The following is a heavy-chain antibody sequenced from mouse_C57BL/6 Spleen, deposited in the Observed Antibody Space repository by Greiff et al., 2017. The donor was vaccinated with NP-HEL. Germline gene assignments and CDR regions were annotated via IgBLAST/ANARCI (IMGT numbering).Heavy chain of an antibody. CDR1: GYSFTGYY. V-gene: IGHV1-42*01. CDR3: ARGLRYGYFDD. D-gene: IGHD1-1*01. Sequence: EVQLQQSGPELVKPGASVKISCKASGYSFTGYYMNWVKQSPEKSLEWIGEINPSTGGTTYNQKFKAKATLTVDKSSSTAYMQLKSLTSEDSAVYYCARGLRYGYFDDWGQGTTLTVSS. CDR2: INPSTGGT. J-gene: IGHJ2*01.